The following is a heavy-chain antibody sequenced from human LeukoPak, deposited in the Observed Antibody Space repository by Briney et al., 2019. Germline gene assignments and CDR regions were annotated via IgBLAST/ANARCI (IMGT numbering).Heavy chain of an antibody. Sequence: GESLKISCKGSGYSFTSYWIGWVRQMPGKGLEGMGTIYPGDSDTTYSPSFQGQVTISPHKSTTTAYLQWPRLKALDTAMYYCVRVPIAAADQFDYWGAGTLVTVS. D-gene: IGHD6-13*01. CDR1: GYSFTSYW. V-gene: IGHV5-51*01. CDR2: IYPGDSDT. J-gene: IGHJ4*02. CDR3: VRVPIAAADQFDY.